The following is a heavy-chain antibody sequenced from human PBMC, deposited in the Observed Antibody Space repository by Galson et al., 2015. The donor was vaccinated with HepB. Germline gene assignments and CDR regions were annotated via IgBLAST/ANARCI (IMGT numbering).Heavy chain of an antibody. D-gene: IGHD3-10*01. J-gene: IGHJ5*01. CDR1: GFSFSNHY. CDR3: AREGSLIRGRTNINYFDS. V-gene: IGHV3-11*01. Sequence: LRLSCAVSGFSFSNHYMSWIRQAPGKGLEWVAYIGSTGSTKNYADSVKGRFTISRDNANNSLYLQMNSLRDEDTAIYFCAREGSLIRGRTNINYFDSWGQGILVTVSS. CDR2: IGSTGSTK.